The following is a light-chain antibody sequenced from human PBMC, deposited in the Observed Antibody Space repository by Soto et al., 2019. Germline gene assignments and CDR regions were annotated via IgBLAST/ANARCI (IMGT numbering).Light chain of an antibody. J-gene: IGLJ1*01. CDR3: SSYTRSSTYV. CDR2: EVS. CDR1: SSDVGGYNY. Sequence: QSVLTQPASVSGSPGQSITISCTGTSSDVGGYNYVSWYQQHPGKAPKRMIYEVSNRPSGVSNRFSGSKSGNTASLTISGLQAEDEADYYCSSYTRSSTYVFGTGTKVTVL. V-gene: IGLV2-14*01.